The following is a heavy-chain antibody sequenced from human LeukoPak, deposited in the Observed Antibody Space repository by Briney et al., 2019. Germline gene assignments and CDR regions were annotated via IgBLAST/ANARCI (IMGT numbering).Heavy chain of an antibody. D-gene: IGHD4-17*01. Sequence: GGSLSLSCAAAGFSFSSYAMNWVRQAPGKGLEWVSAISITGSHTYYADSVKGRFTISRDNSKSTLYLHSNSLIAEDTAVYYCAKPDDYGHYYNGMDVWGQGTTVIVSS. CDR1: GFSFSSYA. J-gene: IGHJ6*02. V-gene: IGHV3-23*01. CDR3: AKPDDYGHYYNGMDV. CDR2: ISITGSHT.